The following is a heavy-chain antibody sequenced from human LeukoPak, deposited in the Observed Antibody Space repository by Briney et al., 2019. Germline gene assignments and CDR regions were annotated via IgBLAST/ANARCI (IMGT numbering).Heavy chain of an antibody. Sequence: GGSLRLSCAASGFAFRHYGMHWVRQAPGKGLEWVAVIWYDGGNKYYADSVQGRFTISRDNSKNTLYLQTNSLTVDDTAVYYCARDWNPYYFDYWGQGTLVTVSS. D-gene: IGHD1-1*01. CDR2: IWYDGGNK. CDR1: GFAFRHYG. CDR3: ARDWNPYYFDY. V-gene: IGHV3-33*01. J-gene: IGHJ4*02.